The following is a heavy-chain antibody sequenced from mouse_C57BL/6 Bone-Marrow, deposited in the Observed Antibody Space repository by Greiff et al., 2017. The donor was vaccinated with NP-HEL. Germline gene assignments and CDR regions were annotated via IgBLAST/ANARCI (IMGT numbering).Heavy chain of an antibody. CDR1: GYTFTSYW. V-gene: IGHV1-69*01. D-gene: IGHD1-1*01. CDR3: AREHYYGSSWWYFDV. J-gene: IGHJ1*03. Sequence: VQLQQPGAELVMPGASVKLSCKASGYTFTSYWMHWVKQRPGQGLEWIGEIDPSDSYTNYNQKFKGKSTLTVDKSSSTAYMQLSSLTSEDPAVYYCAREHYYGSSWWYFDVWGTGTTVTVSS. CDR2: IDPSDSYT.